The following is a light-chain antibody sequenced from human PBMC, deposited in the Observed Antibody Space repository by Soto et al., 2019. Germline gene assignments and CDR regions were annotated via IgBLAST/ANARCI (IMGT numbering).Light chain of an antibody. Sequence: QSVLTQPPSASGAPGQRLTISCSGSTSNIGATTVNWYQHLPGTAPKLLVYDNDRRPSGVPDRLSGSKSGTSASLAISGLQSEDEADYYCVAWDDTLNGVVFGGGTKLTVL. CDR3: VAWDDTLNGVV. CDR1: TSNIGATT. V-gene: IGLV1-44*01. J-gene: IGLJ3*02. CDR2: DND.